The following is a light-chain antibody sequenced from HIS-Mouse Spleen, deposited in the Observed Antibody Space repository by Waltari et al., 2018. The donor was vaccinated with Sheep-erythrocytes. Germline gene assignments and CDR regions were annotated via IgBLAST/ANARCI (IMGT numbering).Light chain of an antibody. V-gene: IGLV2-11*01. CDR3: CSYAGSYNHV. J-gene: IGLJ1*01. CDR2: DVS. CDR1: SSDVGGYNY. Sequence: QSALTQPRSVSGSPGQSVTISCTGTSSDVGGYNYVSWYQQHPGKAPKLMIYDVSKRPSEVPARFSGSKSGNTASLTISGLQAEDEADYYCCSYAGSYNHVFATGTKVTVL.